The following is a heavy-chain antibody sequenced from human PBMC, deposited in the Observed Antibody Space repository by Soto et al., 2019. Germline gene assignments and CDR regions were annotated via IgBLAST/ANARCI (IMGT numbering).Heavy chain of an antibody. CDR2: PSDNGGAT. Sequence: EVQLLESGGDLVQPGGSLRLSCAASGFTFGSYAMSWVRRAPGKGLEWVASPSDNGGATYYADSVKGRFTMYRDNYRNKLYLQMNSLRVADTAIYYCENILSSSSTGQWGQGTLVSVSP. CDR1: GFTFGSYA. D-gene: IGHD6-13*01. J-gene: IGHJ4*02. CDR3: ENILSSSSTGQ. V-gene: IGHV3-23*01.